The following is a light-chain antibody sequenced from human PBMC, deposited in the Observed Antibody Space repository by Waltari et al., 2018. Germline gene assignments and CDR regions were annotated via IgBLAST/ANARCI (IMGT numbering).Light chain of an antibody. V-gene: IGKV3-11*01. J-gene: IGKJ3*01. CDR3: QQRSNCHPFT. Sequence: MVLSQSPPTPSLCPGERATRPCRASQRVSIDLAWYQQKTGQAPRLLIYDTSNRANGSPARCSGSGSGTDFTLTISSLEPEDFAVYYCQQRSNCHPFTFGPGTKVDIK. CDR1: QRVSID. CDR2: DTS.